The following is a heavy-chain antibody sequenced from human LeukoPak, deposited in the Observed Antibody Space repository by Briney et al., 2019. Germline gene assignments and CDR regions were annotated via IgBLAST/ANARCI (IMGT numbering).Heavy chain of an antibody. CDR3: ARDRRIGVYWYFDF. D-gene: IGHD3-16*01. Sequence: GGSLRLSCAASGFTFSSYAMSWVRQAPGKGLEWVSAISGSGGSTYYADSVKGRFTISRDNSKNTLYLQINSLRAEDTAVYYCARDRRIGVYWYFDFWGRGTLVIVSS. CDR2: ISGSGGST. V-gene: IGHV3-23*01. J-gene: IGHJ2*01. CDR1: GFTFSSYA.